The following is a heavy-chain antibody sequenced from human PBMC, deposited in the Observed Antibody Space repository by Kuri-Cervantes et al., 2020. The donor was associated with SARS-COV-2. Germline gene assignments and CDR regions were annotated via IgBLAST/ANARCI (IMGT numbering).Heavy chain of an antibody. D-gene: IGHD3-10*01. CDR1: GGSLSGYY. Sequence: GSLRLSCAVYGGSLSGYYWSWIRQPPGKGLEWIGEINHSGSTNYNPSLKSRVTISVDTSKNQFSLKLSSVTAADTAVYYCARYLYGSGSYYNSYYFDYWGQGTLVTVSS. V-gene: IGHV4-34*01. CDR3: ARYLYGSGSYYNSYYFDY. CDR2: INHSGST. J-gene: IGHJ4*02.